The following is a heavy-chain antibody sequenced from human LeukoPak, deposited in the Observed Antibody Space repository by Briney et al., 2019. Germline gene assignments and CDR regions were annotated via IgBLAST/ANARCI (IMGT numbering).Heavy chain of an antibody. J-gene: IGHJ4*02. Sequence: GASVKVSCKASGYTFTSYGISWVRQGPGQGLEWMGWISAYNGNTNYAQKLQGRVTMTTDTSTSTAYMELRSLRSDDTAVYYCARDAAEYDFWSGYYTGILGYWGQGTLVTVSS. V-gene: IGHV1-18*01. CDR1: GYTFTSYG. D-gene: IGHD3-3*01. CDR3: ARDAAEYDFWSGYYTGILGY. CDR2: ISAYNGNT.